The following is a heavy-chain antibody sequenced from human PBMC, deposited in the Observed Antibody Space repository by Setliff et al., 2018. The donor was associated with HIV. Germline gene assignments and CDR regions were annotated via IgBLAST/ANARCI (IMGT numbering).Heavy chain of an antibody. V-gene: IGHV3-15*01. Sequence: GSLRLSCVASGLTFGNAWMSWVRQAPGKGLEWVGRIKTKADGGTTDYAAPVKGRFTISRDDSQNTLYLQMNTLKTEDTAVYYCTRVPINSYYYMDVWGKGTTVTVSS. D-gene: IGHD2-21*01. CDR1: GLTFGNAW. CDR3: TRVPINSYYYMDV. J-gene: IGHJ6*03. CDR2: IKTKADGGTT.